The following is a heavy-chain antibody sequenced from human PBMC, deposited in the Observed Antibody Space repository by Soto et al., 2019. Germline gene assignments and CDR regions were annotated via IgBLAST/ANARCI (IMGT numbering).Heavy chain of an antibody. CDR2: IYYSGST. J-gene: IGHJ4*02. V-gene: IGHV4-39*02. CDR1: GGSISSSGYY. Sequence: QLQLQESGPGLVKPSETLSLTCTVSGGSISSSGYYWGWIRQPPGKGLEWIGNIYYSGSTYYNPSLKSRVTISVDTSKNHFSLKLSSVTAADTAVYFCTRRRSASSWRDYWGQGTLVTVSS. D-gene: IGHD6-13*01. CDR3: TRRRSASSWRDY.